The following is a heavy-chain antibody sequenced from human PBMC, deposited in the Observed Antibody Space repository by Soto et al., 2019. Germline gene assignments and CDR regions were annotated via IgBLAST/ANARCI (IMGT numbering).Heavy chain of an antibody. V-gene: IGHV3-9*01. CDR2: ISWNSGSI. D-gene: IGHD5-12*01. CDR1: GFTFDDYA. J-gene: IGHJ3*02. Sequence: EVQLVESGGGLVQPGRSLRLSCAASGFTFDDYAMHWVRQAPGKGLEWVSGISWNSGSIGYADSVKGRFTISRDNAKNSLYLQMNSLRAEDTALYYCAKAQATGDDAFDIWGQGTMVTVSS. CDR3: AKAQATGDDAFDI.